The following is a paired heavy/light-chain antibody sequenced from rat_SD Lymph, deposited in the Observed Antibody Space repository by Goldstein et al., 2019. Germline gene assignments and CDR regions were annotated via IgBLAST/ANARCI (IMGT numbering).Heavy chain of an antibody. J-gene: IGHJ2*01. Sequence: QVQLKESGPGLVQPSQTLSLTCTVSGFSLTSYTVSWVRQPPGKGLEWIGAIWSGGSTDYNSALKSRLSISRDTSKSQVLLKMNSLQTEDTAIYFCTRARWRHHYYFDYWGQGVMVTVSS. CDR2: IWSGGST. CDR3: TRARWRHHYYFDY. V-gene: IGHV2-15*01. CDR1: GFSLTSYT.
Light chain of an antibody. CDR1: SSVSY. V-gene: IGKV4S16*01. CDR3: QQCCSTPPT. J-gene: IGKJ5*01. Sequence: EIVLTQSPNTMAASPGEKVTITCRASSSVSYMYWYQQMSDASPKLWIYDTSKLASGVPDRFSGSGSGTSYSLTINTMEAEDAATYYCQQCCSTPPTFGSGTKLEIK. CDR2: DTS.